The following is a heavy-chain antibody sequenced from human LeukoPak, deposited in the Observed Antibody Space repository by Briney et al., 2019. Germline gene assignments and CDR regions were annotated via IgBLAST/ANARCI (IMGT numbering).Heavy chain of an antibody. CDR3: ARHPAYCGGDCYSPDY. D-gene: IGHD2-21*02. J-gene: IGHJ4*02. Sequence: GESLKISCKGSGYSFTSYWIGWVRPMPGKGLGWMGIIYPGDSDTRYSPSFQGQVTISADKSISTAYLQWSSLKASDTAMYYCARHPAYCGGDCYSPDYWGQGTLVTVSS. CDR1: GYSFTSYW. CDR2: IYPGDSDT. V-gene: IGHV5-51*01.